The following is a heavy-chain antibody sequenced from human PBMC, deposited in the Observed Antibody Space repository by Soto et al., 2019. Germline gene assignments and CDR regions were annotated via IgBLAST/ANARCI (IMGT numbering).Heavy chain of an antibody. CDR3: ARDMITFGGVTPFDY. CDR2: IWYDGSNK. D-gene: IGHD3-16*01. V-gene: IGHV3-33*01. J-gene: IGHJ4*02. CDR1: GFTFSSYG. Sequence: QVQLVESGGGVVQPGRSLRLSCAASGFTFSSYGMHWVRQAPGKGLEWVAVIWYDGSNKYYADSVKGRFTISRDNSKNTLYLQMNSLRAEDTAVYYCARDMITFGGVTPFDYWGQGPLVTVSS.